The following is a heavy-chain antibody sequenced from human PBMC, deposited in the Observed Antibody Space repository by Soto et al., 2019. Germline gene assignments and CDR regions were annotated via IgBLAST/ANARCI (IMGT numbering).Heavy chain of an antibody. CDR1: GFTSSNYW. CDR3: ARVPHCNSTRCYSYFDL. CDR2: VNSDGSST. Sequence: EVQLVESGGGLVQPGGSLRLSCTASGFTSSNYWIHWVRQAPGKGLVWVSRVNSDGSSTLYADSVKGRFTVSRDNGQNKLYLQMNSLRAEDTAVYYCARVPHCNSTRCYSYFDLWGRGTLVTVSS. V-gene: IGHV3-74*01. J-gene: IGHJ2*01. D-gene: IGHD2-2*01.